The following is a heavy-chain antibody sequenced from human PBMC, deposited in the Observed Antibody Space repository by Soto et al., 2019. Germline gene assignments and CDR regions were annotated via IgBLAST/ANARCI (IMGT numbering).Heavy chain of an antibody. J-gene: IGHJ2*01. CDR2: TGPYNGNT. V-gene: IGHV1-18*01. D-gene: IGHD2-15*01. Sequence: QVPLVQSAAEVKKPGASVKVSCKASGYNFSNFGLSWVRQAPGQGREWMGWTGPYNGNTDHAQKFQDRVTMTTDTSTNTAYMALRGLKAEDTALYYCARCYCSVGSGYTSRNFDRWGRGTLVTVS. CDR1: GYNFSNFG. CDR3: ARCYCSVGSGYTSRNFDR.